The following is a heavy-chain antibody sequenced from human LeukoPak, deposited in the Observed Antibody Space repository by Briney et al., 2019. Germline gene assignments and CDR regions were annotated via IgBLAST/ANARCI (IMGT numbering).Heavy chain of an antibody. D-gene: IGHD6-19*01. J-gene: IGHJ4*02. CDR3: ARFLSGWYYFDY. Sequence: ASVKVSCKASGYTFTSYDINWVRQAAGQGLEWMGWMNPNSGNAGYAQKFQDRVTMTRNTSISTAYMELSSLRSEDTAVYYCARFLSGWYYFDYWGQGTLVTVSS. V-gene: IGHV1-8*01. CDR1: GYTFTSYD. CDR2: MNPNSGNA.